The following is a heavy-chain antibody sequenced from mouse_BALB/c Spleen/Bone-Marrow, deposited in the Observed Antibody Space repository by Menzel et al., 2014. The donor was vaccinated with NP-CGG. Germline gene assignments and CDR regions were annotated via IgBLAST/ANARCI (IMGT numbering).Heavy chain of an antibody. CDR1: GFTFSSYA. CDR3: ARKSYYDYDGRPWFAY. J-gene: IGHJ3*01. D-gene: IGHD2-4*01. Sequence: EVQRVESGGGLVKPGGSLKLSCAASGFTFSSYAMSWVRQTPEKRLERVATISSGGSYTYYPDSVKGRFTISRDNAKNTLYLQMSSLRSEDTAMYYCARKSYYDYDGRPWFAYWGQGTLVTVSA. CDR2: ISSGGSYT. V-gene: IGHV5-9-3*01.